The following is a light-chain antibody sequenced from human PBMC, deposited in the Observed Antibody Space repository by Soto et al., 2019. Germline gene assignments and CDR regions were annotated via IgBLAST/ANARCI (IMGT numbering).Light chain of an antibody. V-gene: IGKV4-1*01. Sequence: DIVMTQSPDSLAMSLGERSTMNCKSSQSVFYSSNNKNYLAWYQQKPGQPPKLVIYWASTRESGVPDRFSGSGSGPDFTVTVSCLQAEDGAVYYCQQHYTPPITFDQGKRLEIK. CDR2: WAS. J-gene: IGKJ5*01. CDR3: QQHYTPPIT. CDR1: QSVFYSSNNKNY.